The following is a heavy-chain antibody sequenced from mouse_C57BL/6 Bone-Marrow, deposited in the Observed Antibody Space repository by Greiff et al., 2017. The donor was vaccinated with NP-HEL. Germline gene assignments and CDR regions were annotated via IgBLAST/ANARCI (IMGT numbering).Heavy chain of an antibody. CDR2: IYPGDGDT. J-gene: IGHJ3*01. Sequence: VQLQHSGPELVKPGASVKISCKASGYAFSSSWMNWVKQRPGKGLEWIGRIYPGDGDTNYNGKFKGKATLTADKSSSTAYMQLSSLTSEDSAVYFCSYGYDVGFAYWGQGTLVTVSA. CDR1: GYAFSSSW. D-gene: IGHD2-2*01. CDR3: SYGYDVGFAY. V-gene: IGHV1-82*01.